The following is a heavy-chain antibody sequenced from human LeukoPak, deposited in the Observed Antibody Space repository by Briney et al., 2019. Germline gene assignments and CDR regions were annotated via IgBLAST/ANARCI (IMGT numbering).Heavy chain of an antibody. V-gene: IGHV4-39*07. CDR2: INHSGST. CDR3: ARIADTAMGNYYYYGMDV. J-gene: IGHJ6*02. CDR1: GDSITSGSYY. Sequence: PSQTLSLTCTVSGDSITSGSYYWAWIRQPPGKGLEWIGEINHSGSTNYNPSLKSRVTISVDTSKNQFSLKLSSVTAADTAVYYCARIADTAMGNYYYYGMDVWGQGTTVTVSS. D-gene: IGHD5-18*01.